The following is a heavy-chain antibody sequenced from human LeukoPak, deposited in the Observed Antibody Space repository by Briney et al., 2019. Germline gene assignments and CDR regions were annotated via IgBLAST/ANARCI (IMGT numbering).Heavy chain of an antibody. CDR3: ASRKLGNDY. CDR1: GYSISSDHY. J-gene: IGHJ4*02. Sequence: SETLSLTCSVSGYSISSDHYWGWIRQPPGKGLEWIGSIYHSGSTYYNPSLTSRVTISVDTSKNQFSLKLSSVTAADTAVYYCASRKLGNDYWGQGTLVTVSS. D-gene: IGHD7-27*01. CDR2: IYHSGST. V-gene: IGHV4-38-2*02.